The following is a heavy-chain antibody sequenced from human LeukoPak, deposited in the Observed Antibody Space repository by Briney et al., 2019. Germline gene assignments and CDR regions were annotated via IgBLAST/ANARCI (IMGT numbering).Heavy chain of an antibody. V-gene: IGHV4-39*07. D-gene: IGHD1-26*01. CDR2: IYYSGNT. CDR1: GVSISSSNSY. J-gene: IGHJ6*03. CDR3: ARAGAAYYYYYMDV. Sequence: SETLSLTCTVSGVSISSSNSYWGWIRQPPGKGLEWIGSIYYSGNTYYNASLKSQVSISIDTSKNQFSLKLSSVTAADTAVYYCARAGAAYYYYYMDVWGKGTTVTVSS.